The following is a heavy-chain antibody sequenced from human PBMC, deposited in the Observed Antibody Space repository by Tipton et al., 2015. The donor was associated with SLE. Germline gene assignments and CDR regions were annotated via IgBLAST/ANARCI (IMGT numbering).Heavy chain of an antibody. CDR1: GGSFSDYY. CDR2: INHSGST. Sequence: TLSLTCAVYGGSFSDYYWSWIRQPPGKGLGWIGEINHSGSTNYNPSLKSRLTVTVDTSKNQFSLTLSSVTAADTAVYYCARAPGLERSDYSDYLMDVGGRGTTVPVSS. D-gene: IGHD1-1*01. V-gene: IGHV4-34*01. CDR3: ARAPGLERSDYSDYLMDV. J-gene: IGHJ6*03.